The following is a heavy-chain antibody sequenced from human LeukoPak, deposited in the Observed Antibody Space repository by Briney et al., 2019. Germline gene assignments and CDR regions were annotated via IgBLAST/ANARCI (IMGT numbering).Heavy chain of an antibody. CDR1: GFTLSGSA. Sequence: GGSLRLSCAASGFTLSGSAIRWVRQSSGKGLEWVGHIDKKDNFYATTSAASVTGRFTISRDDSKNTAYLQMNSLKTEDTALYYCTRDSGTYNWLDPWGQGTLVTVSS. V-gene: IGHV3-73*01. D-gene: IGHD1-26*01. CDR3: TRDSGTYNWLDP. J-gene: IGHJ5*02. CDR2: IDKKDNFYAT.